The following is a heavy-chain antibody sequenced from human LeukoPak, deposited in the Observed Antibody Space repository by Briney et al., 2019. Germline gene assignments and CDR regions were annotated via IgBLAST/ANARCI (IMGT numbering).Heavy chain of an antibody. D-gene: IGHD3-22*01. Sequence: GGSLRLSCAASGFTFSNYAMRWVRQAPGKGLEWVGRIKRKSDGGATDYAAPVKGRFTISRDDSKNTLYLQMNSLKSEDTAVYYCTTELDIRPNHYWGQGTLVTVSS. CDR2: IKRKSDGGAT. CDR1: GFTFSNYA. J-gene: IGHJ4*02. CDR3: TTELDIRPNHY. V-gene: IGHV3-15*01.